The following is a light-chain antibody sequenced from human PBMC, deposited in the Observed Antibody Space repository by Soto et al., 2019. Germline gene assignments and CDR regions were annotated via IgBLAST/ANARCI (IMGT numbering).Light chain of an antibody. CDR3: QQRSNWPPLIS. V-gene: IGKV3-11*01. Sequence: MVVTTSPLTLSFPPGETATLSCRAIQSVTTYLAWYQQKPGQAPRLLIYDASNRATGIPARFSGSGSGTDFTLTISSLEPEDFAVYYCQQRSNWPPLISFGQGTRLEI. CDR2: DAS. J-gene: IGKJ5*01. CDR1: QSVTTY.